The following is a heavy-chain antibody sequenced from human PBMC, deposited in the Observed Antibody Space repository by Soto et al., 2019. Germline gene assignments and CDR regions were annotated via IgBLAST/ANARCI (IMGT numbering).Heavy chain of an antibody. V-gene: IGHV4-4*02. CDR2: IYHSGST. J-gene: IGHJ4*02. CDR3: AIRYWTNGVCSIALDY. Sequence: QVQLQESGPGLVKPSGTLSLTCAVSGGSISSSNWWSWVRQPPGKGLEWIGEIYHSGSTNYNPSLRARDTISVDKSKHQFSLKLSSVAAADTAVYYCAIRYWTNGVCSIALDYWGQGTLVTVSS. D-gene: IGHD2-8*01. CDR1: GGSISSSNW.